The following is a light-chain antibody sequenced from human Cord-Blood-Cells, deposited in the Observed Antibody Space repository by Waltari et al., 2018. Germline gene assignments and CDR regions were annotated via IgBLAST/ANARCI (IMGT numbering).Light chain of an antibody. J-gene: IGLJ1*01. Sequence: QSALTQPASVSGSPGQSITISCTGTSSDVGGYNYVSWYQQHPGKAPKLMIYDVSNLPSVVSNRFSGSKSGNTASLTISGLQAEDEADYYCSSYTSSSTLYVFGPGTKVTIL. V-gene: IGLV2-14*01. CDR3: SSYTSSSTLYV. CDR1: SSDVGGYNY. CDR2: DVS.